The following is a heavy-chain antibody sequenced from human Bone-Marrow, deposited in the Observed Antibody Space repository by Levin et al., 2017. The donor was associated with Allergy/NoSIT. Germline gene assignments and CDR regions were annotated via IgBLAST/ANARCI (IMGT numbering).Heavy chain of an antibody. J-gene: IGHJ5*02. CDR2: IYYSGST. CDR3: ARGKYQLLWVPAGYSGYDQSVCWFDP. V-gene: IGHV4-59*01. D-gene: IGHD5-12*01. CDR1: GGSISSYY. Sequence: PSETLSLTCTVSGGSISSYYWSWIRQPPGKGLEWIGYIYYSGSTNYNPSLKSRVTISVDTSKNQFSLKLSSVTAADTAVYYCARGKYQLLWVPAGYSGYDQSVCWFDPWGQGTLVTVSS.